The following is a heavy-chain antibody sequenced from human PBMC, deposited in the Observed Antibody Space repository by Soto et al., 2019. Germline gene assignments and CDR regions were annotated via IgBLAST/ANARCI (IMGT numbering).Heavy chain of an antibody. CDR1: VGSVSSGSYY. V-gene: IGHV4-61*01. D-gene: IGHD6-19*01. J-gene: IGHJ4*02. CDR3: ARAPNRRYSSGLFDY. CDR2: IYYSGST. Sequence: KLSETLSLTCTVSVGSVSSGSYYWSWIRRPPGKGLEWIGYIYYSGSTNYNPSLKSRVTISVDTSKNQFSLKLSSVTAADTAAYYCARAPNRRYSSGLFDYWGQGTLVTVSS.